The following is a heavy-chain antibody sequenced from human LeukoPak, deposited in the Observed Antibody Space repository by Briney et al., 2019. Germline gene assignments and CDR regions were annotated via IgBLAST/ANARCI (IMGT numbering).Heavy chain of an antibody. CDR1: GGTFSSYA. D-gene: IGHD3-10*01. CDR2: IIPIFGTA. V-gene: IGHV1-69*05. Sequence: SVKVSCKASGGTFSSYAISWVRQAPGQGREWMGRIIPIFGTANYAQKFQGRVTITTDESTSTAYMELSSLRSEDTAVYYCASGGSGSYYNEPVVYWGQGTLVTVSS. J-gene: IGHJ4*02. CDR3: ASGGSGSYYNEPVVY.